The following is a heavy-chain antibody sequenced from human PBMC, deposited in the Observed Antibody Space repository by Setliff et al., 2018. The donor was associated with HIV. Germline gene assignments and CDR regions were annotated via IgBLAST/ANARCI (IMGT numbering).Heavy chain of an antibody. CDR3: ARGGCSSTSCYNYYYYGMDV. CDR1: GGSISSGDYY. Sequence: PSETLSLTCTVSGGSISSGDYYWSWIRQPPGKGLEWIGYIYYSGSTYYNPSLKSRVTISVDTSKNQFSLKLSSVTAADTAVYYCARGGCSSTSCYNYYYYGMDVWG. D-gene: IGHD2-2*01. J-gene: IGHJ6*01. V-gene: IGHV4-30-4*08. CDR2: IYYSGST.